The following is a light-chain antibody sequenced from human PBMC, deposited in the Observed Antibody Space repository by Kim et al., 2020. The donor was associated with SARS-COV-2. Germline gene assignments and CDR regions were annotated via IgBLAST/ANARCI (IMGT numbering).Light chain of an antibody. Sequence: AKEQRYRVTWNKNRLGSYYESWYRQKQGQAPILDMYGKSNRPSGIPDRFYGSSSGNTAALTITGAQAGEGADYYCNSRDSSGNRGEFGGGTQLTVL. CDR3: NSRDSSGNRGE. CDR1: RLGSYY. J-gene: IGLJ3*02. CDR2: GKS. V-gene: IGLV3-19*01.